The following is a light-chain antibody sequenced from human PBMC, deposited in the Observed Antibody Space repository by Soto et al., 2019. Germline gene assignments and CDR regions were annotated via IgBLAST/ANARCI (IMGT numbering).Light chain of an antibody. J-gene: IGKJ4*01. V-gene: IGKV1-39*01. CDR3: QESYSIPVT. Sequence: DIQMTQSPSSLSAFVGDRVTITCRASQSINSCLNWYQQKPGKAPKLLIYAASNLQSGVPSRFSGSGFGTDFTLTINSLQPEDFAIYYCQESYSIPVTFGGGTKVEI. CDR1: QSINSC. CDR2: AAS.